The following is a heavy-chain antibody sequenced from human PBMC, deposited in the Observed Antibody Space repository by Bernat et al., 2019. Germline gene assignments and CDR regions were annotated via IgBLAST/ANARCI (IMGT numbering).Heavy chain of an antibody. CDR2: ITGNGIST. Sequence: EVQLVESGGGLVQPGGSLRLSCAPSGFIFNNYAMSWVRQFPGKGLEWVSAITGNGISTYYADYVKGRFTISRDNSKNNLYLQMNNLRAADTAVYYCARDGSGWLFDCWGQGTLVTVSS. V-gene: IGHV3-23*04. CDR1: GFIFNNYA. CDR3: ARDGSGWLFDC. J-gene: IGHJ4*02. D-gene: IGHD6-19*01.